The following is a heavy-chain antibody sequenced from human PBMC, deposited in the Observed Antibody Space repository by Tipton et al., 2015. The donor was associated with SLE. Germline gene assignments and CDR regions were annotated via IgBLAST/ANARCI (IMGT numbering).Heavy chain of an antibody. Sequence: TLSLTCAVYGGSFSGYYRSWIRQPPGKGLEWIGEINHSGSTNYNPSLKSRVTISVDTSKNQFSLKLSSVTAADTAVYYCARRAYYYAMGVWGNGTPVTVSS. V-gene: IGHV4-34*01. CDR1: GGSFSGYY. CDR2: INHSGST. J-gene: IGHJ6*04. CDR3: ARRAYYYAMGV.